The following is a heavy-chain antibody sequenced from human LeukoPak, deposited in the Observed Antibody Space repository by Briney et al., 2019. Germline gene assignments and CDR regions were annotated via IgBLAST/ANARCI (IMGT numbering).Heavy chain of an antibody. CDR3: ARDGISNWGLHYGMDV. D-gene: IGHD7-27*01. CDR2: ISRSSSYI. Sequence: GGSLRLSCAASGFTFSSYGMNWVRQAPGKGLEWVSSISRSSSYIYYADSVQGRFTISRDNAKNSLDLQMNSLRDEDTAVYYCARDGISNWGLHYGMDVWGQGTTVIVSS. V-gene: IGHV3-21*04. J-gene: IGHJ6*02. CDR1: GFTFSSYG.